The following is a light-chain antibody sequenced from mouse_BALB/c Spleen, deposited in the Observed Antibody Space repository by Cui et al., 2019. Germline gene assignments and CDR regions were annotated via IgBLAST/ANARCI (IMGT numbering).Light chain of an antibody. CDR2: KAS. J-gene: IGKJ1*01. CDR1: QNINAW. Sequence: QMNQSPSSLSASLGDTLTIPCHASQNINAWVSWYQQKPGNIPKLLIYKASNLHTGVPSRFSGSGSGTGFTLTISSLQPEDIATYYCQQGQSYPWTFGGGTKLEIK. V-gene: IGKV11-125*01. CDR3: QQGQSYPWT.